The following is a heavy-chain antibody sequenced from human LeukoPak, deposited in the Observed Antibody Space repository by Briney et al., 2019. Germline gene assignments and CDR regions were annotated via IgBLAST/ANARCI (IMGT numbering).Heavy chain of an antibody. CDR3: GAREIVATVRYYYYGMDV. D-gene: IGHD5-12*01. CDR2: INPNSGGT. CDR1: VYTFTGYY. Sequence: ASVKVSCKSSVYTFTGYYMHWVRQAPGQGLEWMGWINPNSGGTNYAQKFQGRVTMTRDTSISTAYMELSRLRSDDTAVYYCGAREIVATVRYYYYGMDVWGQGTTVTVSS. V-gene: IGHV1-2*02. J-gene: IGHJ6*02.